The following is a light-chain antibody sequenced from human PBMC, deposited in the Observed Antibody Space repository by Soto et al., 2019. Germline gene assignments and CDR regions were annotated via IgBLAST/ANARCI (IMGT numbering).Light chain of an antibody. J-gene: IGLJ3*02. Sequence: QTVVMQEASFSVSPGGTVTLTCGLSSGSVSTNYCPSWYQQTPGQSPRTLIYSTNTRSSGVPDRFSGSILGNKAALTITGAQADNESDYYCVLYMGSGIWVFGGGTKLTVL. CDR1: SGSVSTNYC. V-gene: IGLV8-61*01. CDR2: STN. CDR3: VLYMGSGIWV.